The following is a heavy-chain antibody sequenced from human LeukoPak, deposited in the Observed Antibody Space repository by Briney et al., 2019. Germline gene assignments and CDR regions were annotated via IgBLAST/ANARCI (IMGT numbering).Heavy chain of an antibody. CDR3: ARSHYYNRGRIEY. CDR1: GDSVSSNSAG. V-gene: IGHV6-1*01. D-gene: IGHD3-10*01. J-gene: IGHJ4*02. CDR2: TYYRSKWYN. Sequence: SQTLSLTCAVSGDSVSSNSAGWNWIRQSPSLGLEWLVRTYYRSKWYNDYAVSVKSRITINPDTSKHQFSLQLKSVTPEDTAVYYCARSHYYNRGRIEYWGQRALVTVSS.